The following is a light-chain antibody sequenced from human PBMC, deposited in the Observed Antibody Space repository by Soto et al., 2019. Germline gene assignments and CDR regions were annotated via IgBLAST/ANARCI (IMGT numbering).Light chain of an antibody. CDR3: MQGTHWPIT. V-gene: IGKV2-30*02. CDR1: QSLVHSDGIAY. J-gene: IGKJ5*01. Sequence: DVVMTQSPLSLPVTLGQPASISCRSNQSLVHSDGIAYFSWFQQRPGRSPRRLIYKVSNRGSGVPARFSGSGSSTDFALKISMVEDEDVGVYCCMQGTHWPITFGQGTRLENK. CDR2: KVS.